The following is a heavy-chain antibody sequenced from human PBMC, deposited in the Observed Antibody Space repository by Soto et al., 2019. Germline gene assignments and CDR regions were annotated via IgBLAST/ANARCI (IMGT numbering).Heavy chain of an antibody. CDR3: ARTTAVPNSLRSRYFFDY. J-gene: IGHJ4*02. Sequence: ASETLSLACSVSGGSVSDKTYYWSWIRQPPGKRLEWIGYVYYSGTTNYNPSLKSRVTISVDLSKNQFSLRLSSVTTADTALYYCARTTAVPNSLRSRYFFDYWGQGTLFTVSS. CDR1: GGSVSDKTYY. D-gene: IGHD4-17*01. V-gene: IGHV4-61*01. CDR2: VYYSGTT.